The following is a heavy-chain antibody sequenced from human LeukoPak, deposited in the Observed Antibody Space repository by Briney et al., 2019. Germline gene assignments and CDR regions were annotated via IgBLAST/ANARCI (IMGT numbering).Heavy chain of an antibody. D-gene: IGHD3-10*01. CDR1: GGSISSYY. CDR2: IYYSGST. J-gene: IGHJ5*02. CDR3: ARLKGSGSYDWFDP. V-gene: IGHV4-59*08. Sequence: SETLSLTCTVSGGSISSYYWSWIRQPPGKGLEWIGYIYYSGSTNYNPSLKSRVTISADTSKNQFSLKLSSVTAADTAVYYCARLKGSGSYDWFDPWGQGTLVTVSS.